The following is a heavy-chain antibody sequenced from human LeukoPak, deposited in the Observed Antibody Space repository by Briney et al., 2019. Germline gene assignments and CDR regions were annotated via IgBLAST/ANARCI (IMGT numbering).Heavy chain of an antibody. CDR1: GFTFSSYA. J-gene: IGHJ5*02. D-gene: IGHD2-2*01. CDR3: AKELYCSSTSCAQFDP. Sequence: GGSLRLSCVASGFTFSSYAMNWVRQAPGKGLEWVSVISTSGGSTYYADSVEGRFTISRDNSKNTLYLQMNSLRAEDTAIYYCAKELYCSSTSCAQFDPWGQGTLVTVSS. V-gene: IGHV3-23*01. CDR2: ISTSGGST.